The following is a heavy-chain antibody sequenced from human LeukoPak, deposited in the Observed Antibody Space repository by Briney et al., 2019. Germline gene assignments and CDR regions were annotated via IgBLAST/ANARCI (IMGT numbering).Heavy chain of an antibody. Sequence: PETLSLTCTVSGGSISSYYWSWIRQPAGKGLEWIGRIYTSGSTNYNPSLKSRVTMSVDTSKNQFSLKLSSVTAADTAVYYCARSGLSGSYYYYYMDVWGKGTTVTISS. V-gene: IGHV4-4*07. CDR2: IYTSGST. CDR3: ARSGLSGSYYYYYMDV. J-gene: IGHJ6*03. D-gene: IGHD1-26*01. CDR1: GGSISSYY.